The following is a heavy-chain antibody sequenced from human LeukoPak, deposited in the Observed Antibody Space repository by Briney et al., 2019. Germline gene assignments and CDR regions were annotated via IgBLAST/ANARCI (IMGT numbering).Heavy chain of an antibody. CDR1: GGSISSGGYY. CDR3: ARTSGSYFYYYGMDV. Sequence: SETLSLTCTVSGGSISSGGYYWSWIRQPPGKGLEWIGYIYYSGSTNYNPSLKSRVTISVDTSKNQFPLKLSSVTAADTAVYYCARTSGSYFYYYGMDVWGQGTTVTVSS. CDR2: IYYSGST. D-gene: IGHD1-26*01. V-gene: IGHV4-61*08. J-gene: IGHJ6*02.